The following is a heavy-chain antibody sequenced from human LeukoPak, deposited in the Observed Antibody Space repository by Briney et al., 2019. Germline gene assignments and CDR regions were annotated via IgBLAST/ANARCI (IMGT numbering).Heavy chain of an antibody. CDR1: GGSISSGSYY. J-gene: IGHJ2*01. Sequence: SQTLSLTCTVSGGSISSGSYYWSWIRQPAGKGLEWIGRISSTGSTDYNPSLRSRVALSVDTSKNQFSLKLSSVTAADTAVFYCARDRGGPYFDLWGRGTLVTVSS. CDR2: ISSTGST. CDR3: ARDRGGPYFDL. V-gene: IGHV4-61*02.